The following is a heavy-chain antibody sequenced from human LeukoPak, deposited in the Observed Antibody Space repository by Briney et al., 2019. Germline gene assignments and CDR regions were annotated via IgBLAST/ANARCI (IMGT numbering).Heavy chain of an antibody. Sequence: HPGGSLRLSCAASGFTFSSYVMNWVRQAPGRGLEWVSTISGGGSSTYYADSVKGRFTISRDSSKNTLYLQMNSLRAEDTAVYYCAKDRGGNSWSVFDSWGQGTLVIDSS. J-gene: IGHJ4*02. CDR3: AKDRGGNSWSVFDS. CDR2: ISGGGSST. D-gene: IGHD6-13*01. V-gene: IGHV3-23*01. CDR1: GFTFSSYV.